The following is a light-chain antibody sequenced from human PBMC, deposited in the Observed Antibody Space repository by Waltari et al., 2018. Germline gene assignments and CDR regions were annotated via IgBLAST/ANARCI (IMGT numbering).Light chain of an antibody. V-gene: IGKV1-5*03. CDR2: KSF. CDR3: QHYDNYPFA. J-gene: IGKJ2*01. Sequence: DIQMTQSPSTLSASVGERVSITCRASQSIRICLAWYQQRSGQAPKLPCSKSFCLESGVTATFSGRGSATEFTLTITNLYPDDFETYYCQHYDNYPFAFGQGTKLEIK. CDR1: QSIRIC.